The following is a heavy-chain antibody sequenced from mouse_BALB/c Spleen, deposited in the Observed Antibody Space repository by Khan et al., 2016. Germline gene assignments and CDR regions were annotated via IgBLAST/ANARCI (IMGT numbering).Heavy chain of an antibody. CDR2: INPNSGYT. CDR3: ARHYRDDFDY. J-gene: IGHJ2*01. V-gene: IGHV1-7*01. D-gene: IGHD2-14*01. CDR1: GYTFTTYW. Sequence: QVQLQQSGAELAKPGASVKMSCKASGYTFTTYWMHWVKQRSGQGLEWIGYINPNSGYTKYNQKFKDKAILTADNSSSTAYIQLSSLTSEDSAVYYCARHYRDDFDYWGQGTTLTVSS.